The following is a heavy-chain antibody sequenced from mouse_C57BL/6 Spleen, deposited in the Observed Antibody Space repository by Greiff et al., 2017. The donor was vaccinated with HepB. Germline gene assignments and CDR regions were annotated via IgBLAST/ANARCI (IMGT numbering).Heavy chain of an antibody. Sequence: QVQLKQPGAELVMPGASVKLSCKASGYTFTSYWMHWVKQRPGQGLEWIGEIDPSDSYTNYNQKFKGKSTLTVDKSSSTAYMQLSSLTSEDSAVYYCARKWLLGYFDYWGQGTTLTVSS. J-gene: IGHJ2*01. CDR1: GYTFTSYW. D-gene: IGHD2-3*01. CDR3: ARKWLLGYFDY. V-gene: IGHV1-69*01. CDR2: IDPSDSYT.